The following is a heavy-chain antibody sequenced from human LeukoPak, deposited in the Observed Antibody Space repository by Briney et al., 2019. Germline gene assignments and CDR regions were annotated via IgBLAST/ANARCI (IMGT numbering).Heavy chain of an antibody. CDR3: ARVGYTVGWFDP. Sequence: PSETLSLTCTVSGGSISSYYWSWIRQPPGKGLEWIGYIYYSGSTNCNPSLKSRVTISVDTSKNQFSLKLSSVTAADTAVYYCARVGYTVGWFDPWGQGTLVTVSS. CDR2: IYYSGST. V-gene: IGHV4-59*01. D-gene: IGHD5-24*01. J-gene: IGHJ5*02. CDR1: GGSISSYY.